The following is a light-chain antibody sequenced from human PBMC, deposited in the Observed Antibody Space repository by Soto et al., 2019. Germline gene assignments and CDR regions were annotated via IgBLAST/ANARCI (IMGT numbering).Light chain of an antibody. CDR3: QQYYSYPPWT. CDR1: QGISSY. V-gene: IGKV1-8*01. Sequence: AIRMTQSPSSLSASTGDRVTITCRASQGISSYLAWYQQKPGKAPKLLIYAASTLQSGVPSRFSGSGSGTDSTLTISCLQSEDFATYYCQQYYSYPPWTFGQGTKVDIK. CDR2: AAS. J-gene: IGKJ1*01.